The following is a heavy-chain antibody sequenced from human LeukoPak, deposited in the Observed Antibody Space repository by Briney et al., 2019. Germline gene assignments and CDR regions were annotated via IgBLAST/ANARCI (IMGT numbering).Heavy chain of an antibody. CDR3: AKVARGVGAIPTHDY. D-gene: IGHD1-26*01. Sequence: HPGGSLRLSCAASGFTFSSYGMHWVRQAPGKGLEWVAVISHDGSNKYYADSVKGRFTISRDNSKNTLYLQMNSLRAEDTAVYYCAKVARGVGAIPTHDYWGQGTLVTVSS. CDR2: ISHDGSNK. V-gene: IGHV3-30*18. J-gene: IGHJ4*02. CDR1: GFTFSSYG.